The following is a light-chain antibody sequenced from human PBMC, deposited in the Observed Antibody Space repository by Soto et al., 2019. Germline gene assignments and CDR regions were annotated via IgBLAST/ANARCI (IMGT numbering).Light chain of an antibody. Sequence: DIQMTQSSSSVSASVGDRVTITCRASQDISSWLAWYQQKPGKAPVLLIYGSSTLQGGVPSRFSGSGSGTDFTLTINSLPPEDSGTYYCQQDVHFPFTFGPGTKVHV. CDR3: QQDVHFPFT. J-gene: IGKJ3*01. V-gene: IGKV1-12*01. CDR1: QDISSW. CDR2: GSS.